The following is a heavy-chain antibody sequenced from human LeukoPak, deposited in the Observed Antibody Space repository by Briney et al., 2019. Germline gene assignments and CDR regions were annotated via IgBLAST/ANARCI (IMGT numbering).Heavy chain of an antibody. D-gene: IGHD4-11*01. V-gene: IGHV4-34*01. CDR3: ATSTKVVRPDSWDS. J-gene: IGHJ4*02. CDR2: INLGGST. CDR1: GGSFDGYS. Sequence: SETLSLTCAISGGSFDGYSWSWIRQSPGEGLEWVGEINLGGSTNYNPSLKSRVTMTIDTSKREVSLKLTSVTAADTSIYFCATSTKVVRPDSWDSWGQGTLVSVSS.